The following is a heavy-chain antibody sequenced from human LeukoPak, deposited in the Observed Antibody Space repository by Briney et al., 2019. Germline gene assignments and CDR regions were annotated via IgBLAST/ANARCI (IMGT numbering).Heavy chain of an antibody. Sequence: HPGGSLRLSCAASGFRFDDYGMSWIRQPPGKGLEWIGHIYGSGSTNYNPSLKSRVTLSVDTSKNQFSLKLSSVTAADTAVYYCAREGTSGTHLNWFDPWGQGTLVTVSS. CDR3: AREGTSGTHLNWFDP. V-gene: IGHV4-61*08. CDR1: GFRFDDYG. D-gene: IGHD1-1*01. J-gene: IGHJ5*02. CDR2: IYGSGST.